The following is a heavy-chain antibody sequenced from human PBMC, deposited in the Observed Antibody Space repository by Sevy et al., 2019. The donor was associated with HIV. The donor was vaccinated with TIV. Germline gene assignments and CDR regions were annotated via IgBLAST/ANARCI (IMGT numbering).Heavy chain of an antibody. CDR2: ISSSSSTI. CDR1: GLTFSTYS. CDR3: ADRHPCYYGSGGGEFDY. V-gene: IGHV3-48*01. D-gene: IGHD3-10*01. Sequence: GGSLRLSCAASGLTFSTYSMNWVRQAPGKGLEWVSYISSSSSTIYYGGPVKGRFTISRDKAKNSLYLQMTSLRAEDTAVYYCADRHPCYYGSGGGEFDYWGRGTLGTASS. J-gene: IGHJ4*02.